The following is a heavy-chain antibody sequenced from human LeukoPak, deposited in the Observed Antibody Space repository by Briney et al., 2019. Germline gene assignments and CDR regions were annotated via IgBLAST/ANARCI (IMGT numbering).Heavy chain of an antibody. CDR3: ARGGRVAATGPYYYYYMDV. CDR1: GGSISSYY. Sequence: SETLSLTCTVSGGSISSYYWSWIRQPAGKGLEWIGRIYTNGSTNYNPSLKSRVTMSVDTSKNQFSLKLSSVTAADTAVYYCARGGRVAATGPYYYYYMDVWGKGTTVTISS. J-gene: IGHJ6*03. V-gene: IGHV4-4*07. CDR2: IYTNGST. D-gene: IGHD2-15*01.